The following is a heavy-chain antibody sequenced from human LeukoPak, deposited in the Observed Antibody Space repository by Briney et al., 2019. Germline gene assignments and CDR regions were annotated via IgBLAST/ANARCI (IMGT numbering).Heavy chain of an antibody. CDR1: GFTFRNYV. J-gene: IGHJ4*02. V-gene: IGHV3-33*01. Sequence: PGGSLRLSCAASGFTFRNYVMHWVRQAPGKGLEWVALIWYDGSNKYYADSVKGRFTISRDNSKNTLYLQMNSLGAEDTAVYYCAREFVPFGAARNPGYWGQGTLVTVSS. CDR3: AREFVPFGAARNPGY. CDR2: IWYDGSNK. D-gene: IGHD1-14*01.